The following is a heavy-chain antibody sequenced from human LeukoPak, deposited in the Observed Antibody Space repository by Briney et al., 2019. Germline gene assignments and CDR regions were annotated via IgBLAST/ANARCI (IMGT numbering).Heavy chain of an antibody. CDR3: ARYSATWGTVDY. Sequence: GGSLRLSCTAPGFTFSLYSINWVRQAPGKGLEWVSSISTKYIYYSDSVKGRFTISRDNAKNSVSLQMNSLRADDTAVYYCARYSATWGTVDYWGQRTLVTVSS. CDR2: ISTKYI. CDR1: GFTFSLYS. D-gene: IGHD6-13*01. J-gene: IGHJ4*02. V-gene: IGHV3-21*01.